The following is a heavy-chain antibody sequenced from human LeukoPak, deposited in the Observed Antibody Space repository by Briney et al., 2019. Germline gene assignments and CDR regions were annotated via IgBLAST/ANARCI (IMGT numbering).Heavy chain of an antibody. V-gene: IGHV1-46*01. CDR1: GYTFTSYY. Sequence: ASVKVSCKASGYTFTSYYMHWVRQAPGQGLEWTGIINPSGGSTSYAQKFQGRVTMTRDTSTSTVYMELSSLRSEDTAVYYCARVDYGDYYFDYWGQGTLVTVSS. CDR3: ARVDYGDYYFDY. CDR2: INPSGGST. D-gene: IGHD4-17*01. J-gene: IGHJ4*02.